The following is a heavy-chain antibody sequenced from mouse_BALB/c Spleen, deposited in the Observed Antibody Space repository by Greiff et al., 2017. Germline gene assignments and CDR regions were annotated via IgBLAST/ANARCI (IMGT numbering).Heavy chain of an antibody. V-gene: IGHV5-17*02. CDR1: GFTFSSFG. CDR3: ARGPYDGYYLWFAY. Sequence: EVQVVESGGGLVQPGGSRKLSCAASGFTFSSFGMHWVRQAPEKGLEWVAYISSGSSTIYYADTVKGRFTISRDNPKNTLFLQMTSLRSEDTAMYYCARGPYDGYYLWFAYWGQGTLVTVSA. D-gene: IGHD2-3*01. J-gene: IGHJ3*01. CDR2: ISSGSSTI.